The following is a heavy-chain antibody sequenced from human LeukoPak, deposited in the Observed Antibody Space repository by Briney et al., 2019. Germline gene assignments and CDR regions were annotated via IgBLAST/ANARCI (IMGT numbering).Heavy chain of an antibody. D-gene: IGHD3-10*01. CDR1: GYTFTSYD. J-gene: IGHJ4*02. V-gene: IGHV1-8*01. CDR2: MNPNSGNT. Sequence: GASVKVSCKASGYTFTSYDINWVRQATGQGLEWMGWMNPNSGNTGYAQKFQGRVTMTRNTSISTAYMELSSLRSEDTAVYYCARGRHIVTMVRGVIRPPSSYWGQGTLVTVSS. CDR3: ARGRHIVTMVRGVIRPPSSY.